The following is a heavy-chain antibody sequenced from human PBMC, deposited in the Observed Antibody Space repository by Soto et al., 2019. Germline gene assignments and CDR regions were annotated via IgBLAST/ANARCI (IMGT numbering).Heavy chain of an antibody. Sequence: GSLRLSCAASGFTFSSYEMNWVRQAPGKGLEWVSYISSSGSTIYYADSVKGRFTISRDNAKNSLYLQMNSLRAEDTAVYYCARGAPYGDYGEGDYYYYGMDVWGQGTTVTVSS. J-gene: IGHJ6*02. V-gene: IGHV3-48*03. D-gene: IGHD4-17*01. CDR2: ISSSGSTI. CDR3: ARGAPYGDYGEGDYYYYGMDV. CDR1: GFTFSSYE.